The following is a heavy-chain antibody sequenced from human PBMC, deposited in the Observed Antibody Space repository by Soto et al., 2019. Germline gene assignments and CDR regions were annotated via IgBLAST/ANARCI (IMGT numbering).Heavy chain of an antibody. D-gene: IGHD2-15*01. J-gene: IGHJ5*02. CDR3: ARDQYPYCSGCSCYGIYNWFDP. CDR2: INAGNGDT. V-gene: IGHV1-3*01. Sequence: ASVKVSCKASGYTFTNYAIHWVRQAPGQSLEWMGWINAGNGDTKFSQKFQGRVTITRDTSTSTAYMELRSLRSDDTAVYYCARDQYPYCSGCSCYGIYNWFDPWGQGTLVTVSS. CDR1: GYTFTNYA.